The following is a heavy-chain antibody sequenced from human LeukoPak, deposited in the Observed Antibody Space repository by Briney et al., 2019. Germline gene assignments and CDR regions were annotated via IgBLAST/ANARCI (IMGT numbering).Heavy chain of an antibody. D-gene: IGHD3-22*01. V-gene: IGHV3-48*03. CDR2: ISSSGSTI. Sequence: PGGSLRLSCAASGFTFSSYEMNWVRQAPGKGLEWVSYISSSGSTIYYADSVKGRFTISRDNAKNSLYLQMNSLRAEDTAVYYCASLAAAGSYYYDSSGLGWGQGTLVTVSS. CDR3: ASLAAAGSYYYDSSGLG. CDR1: GFTFSSYE. J-gene: IGHJ4*02.